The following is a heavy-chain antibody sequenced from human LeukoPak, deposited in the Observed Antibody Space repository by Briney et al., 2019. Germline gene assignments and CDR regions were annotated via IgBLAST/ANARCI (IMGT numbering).Heavy chain of an antibody. CDR1: GFTFSSYA. CDR3: ARDRGSSSEGYYYYYMDV. Sequence: GGSLRLSCAASGFTFSSYAMSWVRQAPGEGLEWVSYISGSGTTIYYADSVKGRFTISRDNAKNSLYLQMNSLRAEDTAVYYCARDRGSSSEGYYYYYMDVWGKGTTVTVSS. D-gene: IGHD6-6*01. V-gene: IGHV3-48*04. J-gene: IGHJ6*03. CDR2: ISGSGTTI.